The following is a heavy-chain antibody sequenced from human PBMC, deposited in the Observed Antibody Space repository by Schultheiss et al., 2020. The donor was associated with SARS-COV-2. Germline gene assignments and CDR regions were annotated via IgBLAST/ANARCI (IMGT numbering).Heavy chain of an antibody. Sequence: GGSLRLSCKGSGYSFTSYWIGWVRQMPGKGLEWMGIIYPGDSDTRYSPSFQGQVTISVDKSISTAYLQWSSLKASDTAMYYCAKDYSPRFTYGDLFDYWGQGTLVTVSS. CDR1: GYSFTSYW. CDR2: IYPGDSDT. V-gene: IGHV5-51*01. J-gene: IGHJ4*02. D-gene: IGHD4-17*01. CDR3: AKDYSPRFTYGDLFDY.